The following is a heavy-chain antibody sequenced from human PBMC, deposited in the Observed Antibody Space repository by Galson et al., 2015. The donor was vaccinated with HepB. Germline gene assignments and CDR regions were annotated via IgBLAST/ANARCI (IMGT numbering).Heavy chain of an antibody. Sequence: SVKVSCKASEYTFTNYYINWVRQAPGQGLEWMGWINPNSGDTKYAQKFRGRVTMTRDTSISTAYTELSGLTSDDTAVYYCARWGSENAFNIWGQGTMVTVSS. CDR1: EYTFTNYY. J-gene: IGHJ3*02. V-gene: IGHV1-2*02. CDR3: ARWGSENAFNI. CDR2: INPNSGDT. D-gene: IGHD7-27*01.